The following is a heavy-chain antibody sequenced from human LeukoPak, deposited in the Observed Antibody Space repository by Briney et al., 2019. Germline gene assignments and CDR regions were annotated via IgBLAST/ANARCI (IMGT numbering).Heavy chain of an antibody. CDR1: GFSLSTSGMC. V-gene: IGHV2-70*11. CDR3: ARTTYYYDSSGRPYYFDY. D-gene: IGHD3-22*01. Sequence: SGPALVKPTQTLTLTCTFSGFSLSTSGMCVSWIRQPPGKALEWLARSDWDDDKYYSTSLKTRLTISKDTSKNQVVLTMTNMDPVDTATYYCARTTYYYDSSGRPYYFDYWGQGTLVTVSS. J-gene: IGHJ4*02. CDR2: SDWDDDK.